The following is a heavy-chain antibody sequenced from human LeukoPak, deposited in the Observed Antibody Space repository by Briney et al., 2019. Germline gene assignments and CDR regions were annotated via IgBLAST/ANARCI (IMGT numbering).Heavy chain of an antibody. D-gene: IGHD1/OR15-1a*01. Sequence: GGSLRLSCAASGFTVSSNYMSWIRQAPGKGLEWVSYITSSGTPTYYADSVKGRFTVSRDNAKNSLFLQMNSLRAEDTAVYYCARDGKWEQPEDYWGQGTLVTVSS. CDR1: GFTVSSNY. V-gene: IGHV3-11*04. CDR3: ARDGKWEQPEDY. J-gene: IGHJ4*02. CDR2: ITSSGTPT.